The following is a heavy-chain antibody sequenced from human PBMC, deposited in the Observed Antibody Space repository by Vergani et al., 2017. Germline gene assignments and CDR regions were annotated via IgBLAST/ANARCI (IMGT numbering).Heavy chain of an antibody. J-gene: IGHJ1*01. D-gene: IGHD1-1*01. V-gene: IGHV3-30*03. Sequence: QVHLVESGGGVVQPGRSLRLSCVVSGFTSSYYGMHWVRPAPGKGLEWVAVISYDGTQKYYAASVKGRFTISRDNSKSTLYLQMNSLRTEDTAVYYCATKSCGTPGCQIGYYREWGQGTLVTVSS. CDR1: GFTSSYYG. CDR2: ISYDGTQK. CDR3: ATKSCGTPGCQIGYYRE.